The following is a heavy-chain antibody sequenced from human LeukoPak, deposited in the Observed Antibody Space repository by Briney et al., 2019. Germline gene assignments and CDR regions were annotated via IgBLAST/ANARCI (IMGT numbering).Heavy chain of an antibody. J-gene: IGHJ4*02. CDR3: ARVADYGSGSYLDY. D-gene: IGHD3-10*01. CDR2: IYYSGST. Sequence: SQTLTLTCTVSGSSISRGAYYWAWIRQPPGKGLEWIGYIYYSGSTYYNPSVKSRVTISVDTSKNQFSLKLSSVTAADTAVYYCARVADYGSGSYLDYWGQETLVTVSS. CDR1: GSSISRGAYY. V-gene: IGHV4-30-4*01.